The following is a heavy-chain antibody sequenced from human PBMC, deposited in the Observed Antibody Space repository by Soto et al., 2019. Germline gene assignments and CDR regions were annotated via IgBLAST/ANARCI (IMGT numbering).Heavy chain of an antibody. V-gene: IGHV4-59*01. Sequence: PSETLSLTCTVSGGSMKNFFWSWIRQPPGKGLEWIGYIPYSGGPTYTPSLKSRVSIAIDTSRNQFSLRLTSVTTADTAVYYCAASEVGFISFLGTWGQATQVTVS. CDR2: IPYSGGP. CDR3: AASEVGFISFLGT. D-gene: IGHD3-3*01. J-gene: IGHJ4*02. CDR1: GGSMKNFF.